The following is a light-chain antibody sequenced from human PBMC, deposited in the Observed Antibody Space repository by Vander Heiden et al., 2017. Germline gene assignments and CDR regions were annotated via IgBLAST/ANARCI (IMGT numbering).Light chain of an antibody. J-gene: IGLJ2*01. CDR3: QVWDSSSDHVV. Sequence: SYVLTQPPSVSVAPGQTARISCGGNDIGNKAVHWYQQKPGQAPVLVVYDDSDRPSGIPERFSGSNSANTATLTINRVKAGDEADYYCQVWDSSSDHVVFGGGTKLTVL. CDR2: DDS. CDR1: DIGNKA. V-gene: IGLV3-21*02.